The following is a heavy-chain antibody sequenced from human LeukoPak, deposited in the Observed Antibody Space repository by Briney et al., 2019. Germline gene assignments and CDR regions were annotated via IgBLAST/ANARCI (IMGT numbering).Heavy chain of an antibody. D-gene: IGHD2-21*01. V-gene: IGHV4-61*02. CDR3: ARHHDHCGGDCYWGYNWFDP. CDR2: IYTRGST. J-gene: IGHJ5*02. CDR1: GGSIRSGSYY. Sequence: SETLSLTCTVSGGSIRSGSYYWNWLRQPAGKGLEWIGRIYTRGSTNYNPSLKSRVIISVDTSKNQFSLELSSVTAADTAVYYCARHHDHCGGDCYWGYNWFDPWGQGTLVTVSS.